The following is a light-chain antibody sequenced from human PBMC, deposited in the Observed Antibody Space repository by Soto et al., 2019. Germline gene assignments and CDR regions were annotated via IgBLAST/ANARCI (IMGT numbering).Light chain of an antibody. J-gene: IGKJ1*01. CDR3: QQYDKWPPRT. V-gene: IGKV3-15*01. CDR1: QSVSSN. CDR2: GAS. Sequence: IVLKQSPDTLSLSPGERATLSCRASQSVSSNLAWYQQRPGQAPRLLIYGASNRATGIPARFSGSGSGTEFTLTISSLQSEDFAVYYCQQYDKWPPRTFGQGTKVDIK.